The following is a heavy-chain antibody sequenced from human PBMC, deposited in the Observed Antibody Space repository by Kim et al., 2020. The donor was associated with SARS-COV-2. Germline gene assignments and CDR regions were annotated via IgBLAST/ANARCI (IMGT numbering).Heavy chain of an antibody. CDR2: INPNSGGT. CDR1: GYTFTGYY. V-gene: IGHV1-2*02. CDR3: AKDVLLWFGELAEAWGWFDP. Sequence: ASVKVSCKASGYTFTGYYMHWVRQAPGQGLEWMGWINPNSGGTNYAQKFQGRVTMTRDTSISTAYMVLSRLRSDDTAVYYCAKDVLLWFGELAEAWGWFDPWGQGTLVTVSS. D-gene: IGHD3-10*01. J-gene: IGHJ5*02.